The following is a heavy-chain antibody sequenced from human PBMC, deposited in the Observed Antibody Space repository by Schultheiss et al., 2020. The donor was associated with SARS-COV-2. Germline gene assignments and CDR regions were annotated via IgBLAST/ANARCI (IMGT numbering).Heavy chain of an antibody. Sequence: GESLKISCAASGFTFSSYAMHWVRQAPGKGLEWVAVISYDGSNKYYADSVKGRFTISRDNSKNTLYLQMNSLRAEDTAVYYCARDLGEACSSSLDVWGLGTTVTVSS. J-gene: IGHJ6*02. CDR1: GFTFSSYA. CDR2: ISYDGSNK. CDR3: ARDLGEACSSSLDV. D-gene: IGHD1-26*01. V-gene: IGHV3-30-3*01.